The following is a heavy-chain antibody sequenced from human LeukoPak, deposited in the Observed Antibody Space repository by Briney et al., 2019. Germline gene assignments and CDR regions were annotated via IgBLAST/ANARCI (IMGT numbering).Heavy chain of an antibody. J-gene: IGHJ4*02. CDR1: GFTFSTYA. Sequence: PGGPLRLSCAASGFTFSTYAMSWVRQAPGKGLGWVSSITDSGSGTYYADSVKGRFTISRDNSKNTLYLQMNSLRAEDTAVYYCAKRAIVAAVKYFDYWGQGTLVTVSS. CDR2: ITDSGSGT. CDR3: AKRAIVAAVKYFDY. V-gene: IGHV3-23*01. D-gene: IGHD6-13*01.